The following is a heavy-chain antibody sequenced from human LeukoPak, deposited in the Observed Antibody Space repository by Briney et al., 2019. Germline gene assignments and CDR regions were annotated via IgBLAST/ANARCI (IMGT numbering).Heavy chain of an antibody. J-gene: IGHJ4*02. CDR1: GFIFNNYA. CDR2: ISWNSGSI. V-gene: IGHV3-9*01. D-gene: IGHD6-19*01. CDR3: AKDNRRHYTSGPNPDSLH. Sequence: GGSLRLPCAGSGFIFNNYAMHWVRQPPGKGLEWVSGISWNSGSIDYADSVKGRFTISRDNAKNSLYLQMNSLRVEDTAFYYCAKDNRRHYTSGPNPDSLHWGQGALVTVSS.